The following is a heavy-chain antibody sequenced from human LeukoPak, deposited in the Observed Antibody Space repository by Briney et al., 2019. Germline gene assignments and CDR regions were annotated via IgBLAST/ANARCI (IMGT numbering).Heavy chain of an antibody. D-gene: IGHD6-19*01. CDR1: GFTFSTFD. V-gene: IGHV3-13*01. J-gene: IGHJ4*02. Sequence: GGSLRLSCAASGFTFSTFDMHWVRHVTGKGLEWVSGIGTAGDTYYTGSVKGRFTISRENAKNSLYLQMNSLRAEDTAVYYCARDLVRGGSSGYWGQGTLVTVSS. CDR2: IGTAGDT. CDR3: ARDLVRGGSSGY.